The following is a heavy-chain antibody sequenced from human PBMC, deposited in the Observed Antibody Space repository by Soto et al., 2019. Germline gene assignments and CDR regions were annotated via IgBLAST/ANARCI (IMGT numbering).Heavy chain of an antibody. CDR2: ISYDGSNK. CDR3: AKEVVTMIVGINWFDP. Sequence: GGSLRLSCAASGFTFSSYGMHWVRQAPGKGLEWVAVISYDGSNKYYADSVKGRFTISRDNSKNTLYLQMNSLRAEDTAVYYCAKEVVTMIVGINWFDPWGQGTLVTVSS. D-gene: IGHD3-22*01. CDR1: GFTFSSYG. V-gene: IGHV3-30*18. J-gene: IGHJ5*02.